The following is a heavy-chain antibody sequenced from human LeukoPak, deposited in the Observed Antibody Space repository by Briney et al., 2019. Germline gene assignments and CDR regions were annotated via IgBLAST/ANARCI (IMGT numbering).Heavy chain of an antibody. V-gene: IGHV1-2*02. CDR1: GYTFTGYY. J-gene: IGHJ4*02. Sequence: GASVKVSCKASGYTFTGYYMHWVRQAPGQGLEWMGWINPNSGGTNYAQKFQGRVTMTRDTSISTAYMELGRLRSDDTAVYYCARGGIGRYYYYDSSGYFDYWGQGTLVTVSS. CDR3: ARGGIGRYYYYDSSGYFDY. CDR2: INPNSGGT. D-gene: IGHD3-22*01.